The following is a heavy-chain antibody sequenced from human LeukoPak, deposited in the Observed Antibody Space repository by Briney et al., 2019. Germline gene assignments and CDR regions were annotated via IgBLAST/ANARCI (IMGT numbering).Heavy chain of an antibody. CDR1: GGSISSYY. J-gene: IGHJ5*02. Sequence: NASETLSLTCTVSGGSISSYYWSWIRQPPGKGLEWIGYIYYSGSTNYNPSLKSRVTISVDTSKNQFSLKLSSVTAADTAVYYCARDRSYEGLNWFDPWGQGTLVTVSS. D-gene: IGHD5-18*01. CDR3: ARDRSYEGLNWFDP. CDR2: IYYSGST. V-gene: IGHV4-59*01.